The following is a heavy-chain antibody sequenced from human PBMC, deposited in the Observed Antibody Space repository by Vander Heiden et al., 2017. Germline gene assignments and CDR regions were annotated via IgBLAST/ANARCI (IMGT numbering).Heavy chain of an antibody. CDR3: ARRGYYYDSSGL. D-gene: IGHD3-22*01. Sequence: QLQLQESGPGLVKPSETLSLTCTVSGGSISSSSYYWGWIRQPPGKGLEWIGSIYYSGSTYYNPSLKSRVTISVDTSKNQFSLKLRSVTAADTAVYYCARRGYYYDSSGLWGQGTLVTVSS. J-gene: IGHJ4*02. CDR2: IYYSGST. V-gene: IGHV4-39*01. CDR1: GGSISSSSYY.